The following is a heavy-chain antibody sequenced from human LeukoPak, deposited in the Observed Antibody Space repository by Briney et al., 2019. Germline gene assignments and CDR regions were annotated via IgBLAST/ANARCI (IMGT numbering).Heavy chain of an antibody. CDR3: ARALYYYYGMDV. Sequence: SETLSLTCTVSGGSISSYYWSWIRQPPGKGLEWIGYIYYSGSTNYNPSLKSRVTISVDTPKNQFSLKLSSVTAADTAVYYCARALYYYYGMDVWGQGTTVTVSS. CDR2: IYYSGST. V-gene: IGHV4-59*08. CDR1: GGSISSYY. J-gene: IGHJ6*02.